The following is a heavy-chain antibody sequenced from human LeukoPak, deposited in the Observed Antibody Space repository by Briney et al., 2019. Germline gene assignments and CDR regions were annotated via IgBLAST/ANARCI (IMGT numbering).Heavy chain of an antibody. CDR3: ASAIRAARTYYFDY. V-gene: IGHV1-2*02. J-gene: IGHJ4*02. CDR1: GYTFSGYY. CDR2: INPNSGGT. D-gene: IGHD6-6*01. Sequence: ASVKVSCKASGYTFSGYYMHWVRQAPGQGLEWVGWINPNSGGTNYAQKFQGRVTMTRDTSISTAYMELSRLRSDDTALYYSASAIRAARTYYFDYWGQGTLVTVSS.